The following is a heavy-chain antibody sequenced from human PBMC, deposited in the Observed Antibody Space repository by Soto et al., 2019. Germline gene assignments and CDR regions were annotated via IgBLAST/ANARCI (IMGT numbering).Heavy chain of an antibody. D-gene: IGHD3-3*02. J-gene: IGHJ4*02. Sequence: GESLKISCNGVGYKFGISCIGLVRQMPGKGLEWMGIIKPGTSDIRYSPSCRGHVTISADEAVSTAYLQWSSLKASDTAMYYCARQLSHICDSWGQGTLVTVSS. CDR3: ARQLSHICDS. CDR2: IKPGTSDI. CDR1: GYKFGISC. V-gene: IGHV5-51*01.